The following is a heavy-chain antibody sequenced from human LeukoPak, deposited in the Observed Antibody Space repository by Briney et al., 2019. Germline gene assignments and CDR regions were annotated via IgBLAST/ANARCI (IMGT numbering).Heavy chain of an antibody. CDR3: ARVSLPTPYIYYMDA. Sequence: SETLSLTCTVSGGSISSYYWSWIRQPPGKGLEWIGYIYYSGSTNYNPSLKSRVTISVDTSKNQFSLKLSSVTAADTAVYYCARVSLPTPYIYYMDAWGKGTTVTISS. D-gene: IGHD2-15*01. CDR2: IYYSGST. V-gene: IGHV4-59*01. J-gene: IGHJ6*03. CDR1: GGSISSYY.